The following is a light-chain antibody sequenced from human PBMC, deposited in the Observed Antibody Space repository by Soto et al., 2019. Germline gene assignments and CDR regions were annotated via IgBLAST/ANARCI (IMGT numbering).Light chain of an antibody. Sequence: DLQMPQSPSSVSPSEGEGVTITCRAGQVIRSWLAGYQRKPGKAPKLLIYAASSLQSGVPSRFSGSGSGTDFTLTISSLQPEDFATYYCQQANSFPLTFGGGTKVEIK. CDR1: QVIRSW. V-gene: IGKV1-12*01. CDR3: QQANSFPLT. J-gene: IGKJ4*01. CDR2: AAS.